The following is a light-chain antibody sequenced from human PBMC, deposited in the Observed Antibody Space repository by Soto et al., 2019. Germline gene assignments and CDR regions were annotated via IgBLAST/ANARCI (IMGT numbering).Light chain of an antibody. CDR3: RSYVRSLVV. V-gene: IGLV1-40*01. CDR1: SSNIGAGYD. J-gene: IGLJ2*01. Sequence: QSVLTQPPSVSGTPGQRVIISCTGSSSNIGAGYDVHWYQQFPGTAPKVLTHGNLHRASGVPDRFSASKSGTSASLVITGFQAEDEAYYYCRSYVRSLVVFGGGTKLTVL. CDR2: GNL.